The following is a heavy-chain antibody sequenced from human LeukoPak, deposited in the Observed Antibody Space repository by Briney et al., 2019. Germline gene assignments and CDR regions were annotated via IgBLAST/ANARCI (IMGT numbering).Heavy chain of an antibody. CDR3: ARDWVLNSHYYGMDV. V-gene: IGHV1-18*01. Sequence: ASVKVSCKASGYTFTSYGISWVRQAPGQGLEWMGWISAYNGNTNYAQKLQGRVTMTTDTSTSTAYMELRSLRSDDTAVYYCARDWVLNSHYYGMDVWGQGTTVTVSS. CDR1: GYTFTSYG. CDR2: ISAYNGNT. J-gene: IGHJ6*02. D-gene: IGHD3-16*01.